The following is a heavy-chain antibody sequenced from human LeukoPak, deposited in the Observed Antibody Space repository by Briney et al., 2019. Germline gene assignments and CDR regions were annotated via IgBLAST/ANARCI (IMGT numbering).Heavy chain of an antibody. CDR1: GGSISSSSYH. V-gene: IGHV4-39*01. CDR2: IYYSGSA. D-gene: IGHD3-10*01. CDR3: ARCISMVRGVIRPPDY. Sequence: SETLSLTCSVSGGSISSSSYHWGWIRQSPGKGLEWIGSIYYSGSAYCNPSLKSRLTISVDTSKDQFSLKLNSVTAADTAVYCCARCISMVRGVIRPPDYWGQGTLVTVSS. J-gene: IGHJ4*02.